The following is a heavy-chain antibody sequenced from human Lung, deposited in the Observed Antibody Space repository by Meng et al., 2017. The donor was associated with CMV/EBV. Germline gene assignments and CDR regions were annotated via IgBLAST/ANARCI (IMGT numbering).Heavy chain of an antibody. Sequence: GESLKISCAASGFTFSSYWMSWVRQAPGKGLEWVANIKQDGSEKYYVDSVKGRFTISRDNAKNSLYLQMNSLRAEDTAVYYCARAIVVPAAPYYYYYGMDVWXQGTXVTVSS. D-gene: IGHD2-2*01. CDR1: GFTFSSYW. CDR3: ARAIVVPAAPYYYYYGMDV. CDR2: IKQDGSEK. J-gene: IGHJ6*02. V-gene: IGHV3-7*04.